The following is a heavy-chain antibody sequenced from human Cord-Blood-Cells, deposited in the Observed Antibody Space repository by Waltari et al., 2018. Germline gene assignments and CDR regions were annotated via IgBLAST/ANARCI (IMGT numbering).Heavy chain of an antibody. CDR3: ARDRYYYYGMDV. J-gene: IGHJ6*02. CDR1: GFTVSSIY. Sequence: EVQLVESGGGLVQPGGSLRLSCAASGFTVSSIYMSWVRQAPGKGLEWVSVIYSGGSTYYADSVKGRFTISRDNSKNTLYLQMNSLRAEDTAVYYCARDRYYYYGMDVWGQGTTVTVSS. CDR2: IYSGGST. V-gene: IGHV3-66*01.